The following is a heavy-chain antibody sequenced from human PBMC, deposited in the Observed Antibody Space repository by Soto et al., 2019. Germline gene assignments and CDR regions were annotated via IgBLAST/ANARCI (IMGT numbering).Heavy chain of an antibody. CDR3: ARGRYCLTGRCFPNWFDS. D-gene: IGHD2-15*01. V-gene: IGHV4-30-4*01. Sequence: SETLSLTCSVSGDSISTVDYFWAWIRQPPGQALEYIGYIYRSTTTYYNPSFESRVAISLDTSKSQFSLTVTSVTAADTAVYFCARGRYCLTGRCFPNWFDSWGQGTLVTVSS. CDR2: IYRSTTT. CDR1: GDSISTVDYF. J-gene: IGHJ5*01.